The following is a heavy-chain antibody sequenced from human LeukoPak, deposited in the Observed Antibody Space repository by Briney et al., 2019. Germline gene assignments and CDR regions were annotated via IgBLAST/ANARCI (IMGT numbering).Heavy chain of an antibody. Sequence: GGSLRLSCAASGFTVSSNYMSWVRQAPGKGLEWVSVIYSGGSTYYADSVKGRFTISRDNSKNTLYLQMNSLRAEDTAVYYCAKGPHTKVLLWFGRQDGFDYWGQGTLVTVSS. D-gene: IGHD3-10*01. J-gene: IGHJ4*02. CDR1: GFTVSSNY. CDR2: IYSGGST. V-gene: IGHV3-53*01. CDR3: AKGPHTKVLLWFGRQDGFDY.